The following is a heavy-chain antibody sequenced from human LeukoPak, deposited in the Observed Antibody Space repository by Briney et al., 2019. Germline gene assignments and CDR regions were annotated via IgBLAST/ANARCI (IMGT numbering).Heavy chain of an antibody. J-gene: IGHJ4*02. Sequence: GGSLRLSCAASGFTFSSYAMSWVRQAPGKGLEWVSAISGSGGSTYYADSVKGRFTISRDNSKNTLYLQMNSLRAEDTAVYYCAKDRLWELLLGVFDYWGQGTLVTVSS. D-gene: IGHD1-26*01. CDR1: GFTFSSYA. V-gene: IGHV3-23*01. CDR2: ISGSGGST. CDR3: AKDRLWELLLGVFDY.